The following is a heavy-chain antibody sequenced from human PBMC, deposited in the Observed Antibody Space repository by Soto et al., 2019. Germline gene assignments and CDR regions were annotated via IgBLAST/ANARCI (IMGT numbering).Heavy chain of an antibody. CDR1: GFTFSSYA. V-gene: IGHV3-30-3*01. CDR2: ISYDGSNK. J-gene: IGHJ5*02. D-gene: IGHD3-22*01. CDR3: ARATRPSSAPQGWFDP. Sequence: QVQLVESGGGVVQPGRSLRLSCAASGFTFSSYAMHWVRQAPGKGLEWVAVISYDGSNKYYADSVKGRFTISRDNSKNTLYLQMNSLRAEDTAVYYCARATRPSSAPQGWFDPWGQGTLVTVSS.